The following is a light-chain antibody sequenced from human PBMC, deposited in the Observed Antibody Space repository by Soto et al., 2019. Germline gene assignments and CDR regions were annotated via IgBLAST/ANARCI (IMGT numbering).Light chain of an antibody. CDR1: NLGDKF. J-gene: IGLJ2*01. CDR3: QAWDSSTTV. V-gene: IGLV3-1*01. Sequence: SYELTQPPSVSVSPGQTASITCSGDNLGDKFACWYQQEPGQSPVLVIYQDNKRPSGIPERFSGSSSGNTATLTISGTQAMDEADYYCQAWDSSTTVFGGGTKVTVL. CDR2: QDN.